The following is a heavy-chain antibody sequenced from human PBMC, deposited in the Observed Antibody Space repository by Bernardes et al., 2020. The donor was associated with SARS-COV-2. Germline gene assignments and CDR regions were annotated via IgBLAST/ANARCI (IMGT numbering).Heavy chain of an antibody. CDR1: GYTFSRYD. CDR3: ARAGRGWELLPDAFDI. CDR2: ISTNNGNT. J-gene: IGHJ3*02. D-gene: IGHD1-26*01. V-gene: IGHV1-18*01. Sequence: ASVKVSCKTSGYTFSRYDISWVRQAPGQGLEWMGWISTNNGNTKYAEKVQGRVTMTTDTSTSTAYMELRSLRSDDTAVYYCARAGRGWELLPDAFDIWGQGTMVTVSS.